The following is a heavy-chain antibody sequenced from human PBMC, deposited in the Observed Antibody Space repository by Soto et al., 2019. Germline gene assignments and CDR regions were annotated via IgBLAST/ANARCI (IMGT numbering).Heavy chain of an antibody. CDR2: IYWDDDK. V-gene: IGHV2-5*02. J-gene: IGHJ4*02. CDR3: AHVYWVAAGIRYYFDY. Sequence: QITLKESGPTLVKPTQTLTLTCTFSGFSLTTDAVGVGWIRQPPGKALEWLALIYWDDDKRYSPGQKSRLTITKDASRNQVVLTLTNMDPADTATYYWAHVYWVAAGIRYYFDYWGQGTLVTVSS. D-gene: IGHD1-1*01. CDR1: GFSLTTDAVG.